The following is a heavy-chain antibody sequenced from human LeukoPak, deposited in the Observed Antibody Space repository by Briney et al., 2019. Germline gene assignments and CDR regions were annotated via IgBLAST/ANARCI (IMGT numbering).Heavy chain of an antibody. CDR1: GSRFNNYA. J-gene: IGHJ3*01. CDR2: ISMDGIQE. CDR3: AREVYSYALDALDL. D-gene: IGHD5-18*01. Sequence: PGRSLRLSCAASGSRFNNYAMHWVRQPPGTGLEWVAVISMDGIQEYYADSVKGRFSISRDNSKNTLYLQMNSLRSEDTAVYYCAREVYSYALDALDLWGQGTMVTVSS. V-gene: IGHV3-30*04.